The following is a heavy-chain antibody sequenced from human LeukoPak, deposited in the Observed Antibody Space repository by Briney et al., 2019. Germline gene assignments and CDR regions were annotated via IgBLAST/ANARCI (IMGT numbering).Heavy chain of an antibody. CDR2: IYYSGST. J-gene: IGHJ4*02. D-gene: IGHD1-26*01. Sequence: SEALSLTCTVSGGSISSSSYYWGWIRQPPGKGLEWLGSIYYSGSTYYNPSLNSRVTISMDTSKNQFSLKLSSVTAADTALYYCARQRQWELLDDYWGEGTLVAVSS. CDR1: GGSISSSSYY. V-gene: IGHV4-39*01. CDR3: ARQRQWELLDDY.